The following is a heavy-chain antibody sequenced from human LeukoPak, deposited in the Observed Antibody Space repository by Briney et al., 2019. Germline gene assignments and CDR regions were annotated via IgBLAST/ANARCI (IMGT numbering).Heavy chain of an antibody. Sequence: PGGSLRLSCAASGLTFSSYSMNWVRQAPGKGLEWVSSISSSSSYIYYADSVKGRFTISRDNAKNSLYLRMNSLRAEDTAVYYCARPEAYGDYGWGQGTLVTVSS. D-gene: IGHD4-17*01. CDR1: GLTFSSYS. J-gene: IGHJ4*02. CDR3: ARPEAYGDYG. V-gene: IGHV3-21*01. CDR2: ISSSSSYI.